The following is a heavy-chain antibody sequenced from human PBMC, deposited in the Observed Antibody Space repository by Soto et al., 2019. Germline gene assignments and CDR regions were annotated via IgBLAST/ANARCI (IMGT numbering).Heavy chain of an antibody. CDR3: ATWHEREHAYDV. V-gene: IGHV3-53*01. J-gene: IGHJ3*01. Sequence: GGSLRLSCAASGLTVSGKKYVAWVRQAPGKGLERVSALYDADGSFYSDSVKGRFTTSSDSSKTTVYLQMNDLRPADTAVYYCATWHEREHAYDVWGQGTTVTVSS. CDR2: LYDADGS. D-gene: IGHD1-26*01. CDR1: GLTVSGKKY.